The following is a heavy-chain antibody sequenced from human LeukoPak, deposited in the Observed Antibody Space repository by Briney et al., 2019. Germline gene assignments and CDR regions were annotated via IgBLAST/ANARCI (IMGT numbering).Heavy chain of an antibody. V-gene: IGHV3-23*01. CDR1: GFTFKTYA. D-gene: IGHD3-9*01. CDR2: ITGNGRSI. CDR3: AKDLTPDGLFELDY. J-gene: IGHJ4*02. Sequence: GGSLRLSCVASGFTFKTYAMDWVRQAPGKGLKWVSLITGNGRSIEYADSVKGRFTISRDNSKNTVYLQMNNLRAEDTGMYYCAKDLTPDGLFELDYWGQGILVTVSS.